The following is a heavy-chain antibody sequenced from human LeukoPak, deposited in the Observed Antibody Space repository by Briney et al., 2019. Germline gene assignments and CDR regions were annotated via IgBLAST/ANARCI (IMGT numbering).Heavy chain of an antibody. J-gene: IGHJ6*02. CDR3: ARDRGLTVTTNSDYYYGMDV. Sequence: SVKVSCKASGGTFSSYAISWVRQAPGQGLEWMGRIIPILGIANYAQKFQGRVTITADKSTSTAYMELSSLRSEDTAVYYCARDRGLTVTTNSDYYYGMDVWGQGTTVTVSS. CDR2: IIPILGIA. CDR1: GGTFSSYA. V-gene: IGHV1-69*04. D-gene: IGHD4-17*01.